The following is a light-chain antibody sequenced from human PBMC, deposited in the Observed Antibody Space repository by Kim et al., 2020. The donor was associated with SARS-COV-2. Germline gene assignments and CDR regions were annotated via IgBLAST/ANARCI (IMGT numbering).Light chain of an antibody. Sequence: EIVLTQSPGTLSLSPGERATLSCRASQSVYSNYLAWYLQKPGQAPRLLIYGASSRATGIPDRFSGSGSGTDFTLTINRLQPDDFAVYYCQQYGSSWTFGQGIKVDI. CDR1: QSVYSNY. J-gene: IGKJ1*01. V-gene: IGKV3-20*01. CDR3: QQYGSSWT. CDR2: GAS.